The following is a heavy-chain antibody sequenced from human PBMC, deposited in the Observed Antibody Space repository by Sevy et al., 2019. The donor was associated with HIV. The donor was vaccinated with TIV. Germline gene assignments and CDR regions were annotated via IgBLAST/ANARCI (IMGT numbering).Heavy chain of an antibody. CDR1: GFTFSSYA. Sequence: GGSLRLSCAASGFTFSSYALLWVRQAPGKGLEWVSLISYDGSKKYYSDSVKGRFAISRDESKTTLFLQMNSLRSEDTAISDWARVGVSYCTDDCYHRFDYWGRGTLVTVSS. CDR3: ARVGVSYCTDDCYHRFDY. J-gene: IGHJ4*02. CDR2: ISYDGSKK. V-gene: IGHV3-30*09. D-gene: IGHD2-21*02.